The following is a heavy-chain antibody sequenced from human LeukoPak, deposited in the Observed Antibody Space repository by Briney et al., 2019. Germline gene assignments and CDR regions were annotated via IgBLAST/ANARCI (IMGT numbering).Heavy chain of an antibody. J-gene: IGHJ4*02. D-gene: IGHD5-24*01. CDR3: ARGVIWLQSLTFDY. V-gene: IGHV4-61*08. CDR1: GGSISSGGYY. CDR2: IYYSGST. Sequence: SETLSLTCTVSGGSISSGGYYWSWIRQPPGKGLEWIGYIYYSGSTNYNPSLKSRVTISVDTSKNQFSLKLSSVTAADTAVYYCARGVIWLQSLTFDYWGQGTLVTVSS.